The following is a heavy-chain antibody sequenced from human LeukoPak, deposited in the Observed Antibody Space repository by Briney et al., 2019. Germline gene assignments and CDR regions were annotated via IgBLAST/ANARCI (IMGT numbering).Heavy chain of an antibody. D-gene: IGHD3-22*01. V-gene: IGHV4-4*07. J-gene: IGHJ4*02. CDR3: AREWTSGDGSGYPYYFDY. CDR2: IYTSGVT. CDR1: GGSMSSFY. Sequence: SETLSLTCTVSGGSMSSFYWDWIRQPAGKGLQWIGRIYTSGVTNYNPSLKSRVIMSVATSKNQFSLKLSSVTAADTAVYYCAREWTSGDGSGYPYYFDYWGPGTLVTVSS.